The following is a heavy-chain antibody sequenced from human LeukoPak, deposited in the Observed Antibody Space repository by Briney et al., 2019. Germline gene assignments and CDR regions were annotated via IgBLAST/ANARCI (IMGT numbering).Heavy chain of an antibody. Sequence: GGSLRLSCAASGFTFSSYAMSWVGQAPGKGLEWVSAISGSGGSTYYADSVKGRFTISRDNSKNTLYLQMNSLRAEDTAVYYCAKDSYSSSWYSPADYWGQGTLVTVSS. J-gene: IGHJ4*02. V-gene: IGHV3-23*01. CDR2: ISGSGGST. CDR3: AKDSYSSSWYSPADY. CDR1: GFTFSSYA. D-gene: IGHD6-13*01.